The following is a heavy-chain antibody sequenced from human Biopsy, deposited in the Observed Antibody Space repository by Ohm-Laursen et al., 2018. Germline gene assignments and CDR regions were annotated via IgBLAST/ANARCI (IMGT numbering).Heavy chain of an antibody. CDR2: INHRGRT. Sequence: GTLSLTCAVYGGSFSGYYWSWIRQPPGKGLEGIGEINHRGRTNYNPSLKSRVTISVDTSKNQFPLKLRSVTAADTAVYYCARAVDYYDPYYYYGLDVWGQGTTVTVSS. V-gene: IGHV4-34*01. CDR1: GGSFSGYY. D-gene: IGHD3-16*01. CDR3: ARAVDYYDPYYYYGLDV. J-gene: IGHJ6*02.